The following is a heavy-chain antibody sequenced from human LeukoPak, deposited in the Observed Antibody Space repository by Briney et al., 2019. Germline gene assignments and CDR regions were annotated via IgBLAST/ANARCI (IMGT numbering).Heavy chain of an antibody. CDR2: IYSGGST. D-gene: IGHD6-19*01. Sequence: GGSLRLSCAASGFTLSSNYMSWVRQAPGKGLEWVSVIYSGGSTYYADSVKGRFTISRDNSRNTLYLQMNSLRAEDTAVYYCATSKAVAGTNAFDIWGQGTMVTVSS. V-gene: IGHV3-66*02. J-gene: IGHJ3*02. CDR3: ATSKAVAGTNAFDI. CDR1: GFTLSSNY.